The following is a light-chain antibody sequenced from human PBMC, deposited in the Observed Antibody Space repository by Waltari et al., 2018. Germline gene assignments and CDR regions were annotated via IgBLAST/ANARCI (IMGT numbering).Light chain of an antibody. V-gene: IGLV2-14*01. J-gene: IGLJ3*02. CDR2: AVS. CDR3: SSYTSSSTWV. CDR1: SSDVGGYNY. Sequence: QSALTQPASVSGSPGQSITISCTGTSSDVGGYNYVSWYQQHPGKAPKVMIYAVSKRPSGVSNRFSGSKSGKTAALTISGLQAEDEADYYCSSYTSSSTWVFGGGTKLTVL.